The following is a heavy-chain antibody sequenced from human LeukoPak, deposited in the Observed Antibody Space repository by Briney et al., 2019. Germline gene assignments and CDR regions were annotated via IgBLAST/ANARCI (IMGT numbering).Heavy chain of an antibody. CDR2: ISANGGAT. J-gene: IGHJ4*02. V-gene: IGHV3-23*01. D-gene: IGHD3-10*01. Sequence: GGSLRLSCAASGFTFSNFAMSWVRQAPGKGLECVSLISANGGATYYAGSVKGRFTISRDNSKSTLYLQMNSLRADDTAVYYCAKASGSPYYFDYWGQGTLVTVSS. CDR3: AKASGSPYYFDY. CDR1: GFTFSNFA.